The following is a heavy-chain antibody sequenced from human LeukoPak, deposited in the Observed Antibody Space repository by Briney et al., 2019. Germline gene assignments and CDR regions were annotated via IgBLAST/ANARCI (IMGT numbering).Heavy chain of an antibody. CDR3: AKGIGLVYGFLDY. Sequence: PGGSLRLSCAASGFTFSSYSMNWVRQAPGKGLEWVSSISSSSSYIYYADSVKGRFTISRDNSKNMVYLQMNSLRAGDTAVYYCAKGIGLVYGFLDYWGQGTLVTVSS. CDR1: GFTFSSYS. CDR2: ISSSSSYI. J-gene: IGHJ4*02. V-gene: IGHV3-21*04. D-gene: IGHD2-8*01.